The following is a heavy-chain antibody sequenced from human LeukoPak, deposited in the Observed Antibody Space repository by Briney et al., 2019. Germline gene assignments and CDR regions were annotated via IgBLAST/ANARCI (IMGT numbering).Heavy chain of an antibody. CDR3: ARGSAYSSSFWLDP. Sequence: SETLSLTCTVSGGSISSYYWSWIRQPAGKGLEWIGRIYTSGSTNYNPSLKSRVTMSVDTSKNQFSLKLSSVTAADTAVYYCARGSAYSSSFWLDPWGQGTLVTVSS. CDR1: GGSISSYY. V-gene: IGHV4-4*07. CDR2: IYTSGST. D-gene: IGHD6-6*01. J-gene: IGHJ5*02.